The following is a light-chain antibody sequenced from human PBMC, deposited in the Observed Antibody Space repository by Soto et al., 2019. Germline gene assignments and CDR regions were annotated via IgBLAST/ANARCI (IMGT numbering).Light chain of an antibody. CDR3: QQYNSYWT. J-gene: IGKJ1*01. CDR2: KAS. Sequence: DIQMTQSPSTLSASVGDRVTITCRASQSISSWLAWYQQKPGKAPKLLIYKASSLESGVPSRFIGSGSGTEFTLTISSLQPYDFATYYGQQYNSYWTFGQGTKVEIK. CDR1: QSISSW. V-gene: IGKV1-5*03.